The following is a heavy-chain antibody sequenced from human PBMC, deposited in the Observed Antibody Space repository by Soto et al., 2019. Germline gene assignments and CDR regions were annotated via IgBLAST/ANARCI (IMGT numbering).Heavy chain of an antibody. J-gene: IGHJ6*02. CDR3: ASSVFSGPHSPAPFLVPLCSARPMDV. D-gene: IGHD2-2*01. CDR1: GGTFSSYA. V-gene: IGHV1-69*12. CDR2: IIPIFGTA. Sequence: QVQLVQSGAEVKKPGSSVKVSCKASGGTFSSYAISWVRQAPGQGLEWMGGIIPIFGTANYAQKFQGRVTITADESTSTAYMELSTLRSEDTPVYYCASSVFSGPHSPAPFLVPLCSARPMDVWGQGTTVTVSS.